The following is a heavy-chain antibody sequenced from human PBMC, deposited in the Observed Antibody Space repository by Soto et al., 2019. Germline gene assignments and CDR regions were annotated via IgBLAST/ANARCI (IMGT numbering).Heavy chain of an antibody. CDR3: ARASSGYDFYYYYGMDV. J-gene: IGHJ6*02. CDR1: GGTFSSYA. D-gene: IGHD5-12*01. Sequence: QVQLVQSGAEVKKPGSSVKVSCKASGGTFSSYAISWVRQAPGQGLEWMGGVIPIFGTANYAQKFQGRVTITADESTSTTYMELSSLRSEDTAVYYCARASSGYDFYYYYGMDVWGQGTTVTVSS. V-gene: IGHV1-69*01. CDR2: VIPIFGTA.